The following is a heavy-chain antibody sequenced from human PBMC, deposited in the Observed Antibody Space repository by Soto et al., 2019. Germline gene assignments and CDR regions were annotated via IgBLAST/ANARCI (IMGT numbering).Heavy chain of an antibody. CDR1: GYTFTSYG. D-gene: IGHD3-10*01. J-gene: IGHJ6*02. CDR3: ATQYGSGRAYYYGMDV. CDR2: ISAYNGNT. Sequence: QVQLVQSGAEVKKPGASVKVSCKASGYTFTSYGISWVRQAPGQGLEWMGWISAYNGNTNYAQKLQGRVTMTTDTXTXIAYMELRSLRSDDTAVYYCATQYGSGRAYYYGMDVWGQGTTVTVSS. V-gene: IGHV1-18*01.